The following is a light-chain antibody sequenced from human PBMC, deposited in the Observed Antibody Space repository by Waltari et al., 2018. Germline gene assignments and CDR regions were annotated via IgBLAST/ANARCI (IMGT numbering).Light chain of an antibody. CDR3: AAWDDSLDAYV. CDR1: TSNIGSHS. Sequence: QPVLTQPPSTSGTPGQRVTISCSGSTSNIGSHSVTWYQQLPGPAPKLLIYTYNRPPSGVPDRFSGSRSGTSATLAISGLRSEDEAEYYCAAWDDSLDAYVFGTGTKVTVL. V-gene: IGLV1-44*01. J-gene: IGLJ1*01. CDR2: TYN.